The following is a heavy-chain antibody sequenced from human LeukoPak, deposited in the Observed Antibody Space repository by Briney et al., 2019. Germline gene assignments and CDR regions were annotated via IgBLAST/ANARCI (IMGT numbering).Heavy chain of an antibody. Sequence: GGSLRLSCAASGFTFTNDFTTWVRQAPGKGPEWVANMKVDGSDIHYVDSVKGRFTISSDNARNSLYLQMNSLRAEDTAVYYCAKDPPSSSWYSGGFDCWGQGTLVTVSS. J-gene: IGHJ4*02. CDR2: MKVDGSDI. CDR3: AKDPPSSSWYSGGFDC. V-gene: IGHV3-7*01. D-gene: IGHD6-13*01. CDR1: GFTFTNDF.